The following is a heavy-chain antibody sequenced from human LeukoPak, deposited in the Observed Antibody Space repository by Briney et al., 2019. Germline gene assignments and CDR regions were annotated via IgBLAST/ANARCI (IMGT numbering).Heavy chain of an antibody. V-gene: IGHV1-2*02. CDR2: IHPNSGGT. J-gene: IGHJ4*02. CDR3: ARSFVVVVTASTHFDY. D-gene: IGHD2-15*01. Sequence: ASVKVSCKASGYTFTDYYMHWVRQAPGQGLEWMGWIHPNSGGTNYAQHFQGRVAITRDTSISTAYVELINLRSDDTAVYYCARSFVVVVTASTHFDYWGQGTLVTVSS. CDR1: GYTFTDYY.